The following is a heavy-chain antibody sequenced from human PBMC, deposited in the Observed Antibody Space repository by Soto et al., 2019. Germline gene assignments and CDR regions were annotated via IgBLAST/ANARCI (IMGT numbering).Heavy chain of an antibody. V-gene: IGHV3-30-3*01. J-gene: IGHJ4*02. CDR3: ARVLSLGIAARRFDY. D-gene: IGHD6-6*01. CDR2: ISYDGSNK. Sequence: GGSLRLSCAASGFTFSSYAMHWVRQAPGKGLEWVAVISYDGSNKYYADSVKGRFTISRDNSKNTLYLQMNSLRAEDTAVYYCARVLSLGIAARRFDYWGQGTLVTVSS. CDR1: GFTFSSYA.